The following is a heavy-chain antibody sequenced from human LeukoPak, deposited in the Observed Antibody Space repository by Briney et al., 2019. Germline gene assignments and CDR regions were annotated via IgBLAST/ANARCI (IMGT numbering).Heavy chain of an antibody. V-gene: IGHV1-18*01. Sequence: GSSVNVSCKASGYTLHSYGIRWLRQTPGKGLDGMGWISAYNGNTNYAQKLQGRVTKTTETSTRTAHMELERLSSYDTAGYLLGGKKELRYFDWLQIQYYFDYWAEGTLVSVFS. D-gene: IGHD3-9*01. CDR2: ISAYNGNT. CDR3: GGKKELRYFDWLQIQYYFDY. J-gene: IGHJ4*02. CDR1: GYTLHSYG.